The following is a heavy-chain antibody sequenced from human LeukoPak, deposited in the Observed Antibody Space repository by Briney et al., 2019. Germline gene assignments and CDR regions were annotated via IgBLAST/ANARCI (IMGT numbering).Heavy chain of an antibody. CDR3: ARGGSYYDYYYGMDV. CDR2: IIPIFGTA. Sequence: ASVKVSCKASGGTFSSYAISWVRQAPGQGLEWMGGIIPIFGTANYAQKFQGRVTITADESTSTAYMELSSLRSEDTAVYYCARGGSYYDYYYGMDVWGQGTTVTVSS. J-gene: IGHJ6*02. V-gene: IGHV1-69*13. D-gene: IGHD1-26*01. CDR1: GGTFSSYA.